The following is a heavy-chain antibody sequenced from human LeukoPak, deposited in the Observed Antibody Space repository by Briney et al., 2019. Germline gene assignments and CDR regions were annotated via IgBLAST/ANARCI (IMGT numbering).Heavy chain of an antibody. J-gene: IGHJ5*02. D-gene: IGHD3-22*01. Sequence: GGSLRLTCAASGFTFSSYAMHWVRQAPGKGLEWVAVISYDGSNKYYADSVKGRFTISRDNSKNTLYLQMNSLRAEDTALYYCASGAHVRVYDSSAYYGHHWGQGTLVTVSS. CDR2: ISYDGSNK. CDR3: ASGAHVRVYDSSAYYGHH. CDR1: GFTFSSYA. V-gene: IGHV3-30*04.